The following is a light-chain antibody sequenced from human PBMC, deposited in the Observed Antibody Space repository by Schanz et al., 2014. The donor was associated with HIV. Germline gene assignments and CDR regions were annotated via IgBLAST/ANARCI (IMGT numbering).Light chain of an antibody. Sequence: QSVLTQPPSASGTPGQTVTISCSGSSSNIGRNYVYWYQQLPGTAPKLLIYRNNQRPSGVPDRVSGSKSGTSASLAISGLRSEDEADYYCLSYDSSLSGPYVFGTGTKLTVL. CDR2: RNN. CDR3: LSYDSSLSGPYV. J-gene: IGLJ1*01. CDR1: SSNIGRNY. V-gene: IGLV1-47*01.